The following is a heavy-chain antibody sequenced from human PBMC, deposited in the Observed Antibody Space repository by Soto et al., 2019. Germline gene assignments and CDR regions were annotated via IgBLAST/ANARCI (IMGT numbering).Heavy chain of an antibody. V-gene: IGHV4-31*03. J-gene: IGHJ5*02. CDR1: GGSISSGGYY. CDR3: ARERVGSNWFDP. CDR2: IYYSGST. D-gene: IGHD2-2*03. Sequence: SETLSLTCTVSGGSISSGGYYWSWIRQHPGKGLEWIGYIYYSGSTYYNPSLKSRVTISVDTSKNQFSLKLSSVTAADTAVYYCARERVGSNWFDPWGQGTLVTVSS.